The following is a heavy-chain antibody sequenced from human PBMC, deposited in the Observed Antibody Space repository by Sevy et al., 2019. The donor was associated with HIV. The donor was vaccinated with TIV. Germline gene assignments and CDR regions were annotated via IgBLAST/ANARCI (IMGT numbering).Heavy chain of an antibody. V-gene: IGHV3-30-3*01. J-gene: IGHJ4*02. CDR3: ARGPEWELTSFLSH. CDR2: ISSNGDNA. D-gene: IGHD1-26*01. CDR1: GFTCRTYA. Sequence: GGSLRLSCAASGFTCRTYAFHWVRQTPGRGLEWIGLISSNGDNAFYANSVRGRFTISRDNSMNTLYLQMTSLTPDDTAVYYCARGPEWELTSFLSHWGQGTLVTVSS.